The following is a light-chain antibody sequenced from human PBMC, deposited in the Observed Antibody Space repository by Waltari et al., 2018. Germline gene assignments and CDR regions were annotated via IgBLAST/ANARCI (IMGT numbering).Light chain of an antibody. Sequence: DIVMTQSPEYLAVSLGERATINCNSSLSLLYNSNNKNYLAWYQQKPGQPPKLLIYWASTRESGVPERFSGSGSRTDFTLTINSLQAEDVAVYFCQQYYNTPLTFGPGTKVDVK. CDR2: WAS. J-gene: IGKJ3*01. V-gene: IGKV4-1*01. CDR3: QQYYNTPLT. CDR1: LSLLYNSNNKNY.